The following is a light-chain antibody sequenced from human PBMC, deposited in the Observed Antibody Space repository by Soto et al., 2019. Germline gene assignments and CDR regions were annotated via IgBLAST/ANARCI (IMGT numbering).Light chain of an antibody. Sequence: QSALTQPASVSGSPGQSIAISCTGSGSDVGGYNYVSWYQQHPGKAPKLIIYGVSHRPSGVSTRFSASRSAYTASLTISGLQAEDEADYYCSSFTSNYFYVLGPGTKVTVL. CDR1: GSDVGGYNY. CDR3: SSFTSNYFYV. J-gene: IGLJ1*01. CDR2: GVS. V-gene: IGLV2-14*01.